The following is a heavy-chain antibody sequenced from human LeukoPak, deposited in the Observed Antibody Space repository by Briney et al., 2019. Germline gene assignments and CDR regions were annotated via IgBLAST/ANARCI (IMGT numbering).Heavy chain of an antibody. Sequence: PSETLSLTCAVYGGSFSGYYWSWIRQPPGKGLEWIGEINHSGSTNYNPSFKSRVTISVDTSKNQFSLKLSSVTAADTAVYYCARSRRYCSSTSCYSIDYWGQGTLVTVSS. CDR3: ARSRRYCSSTSCYSIDY. CDR1: GGSFSGYY. J-gene: IGHJ4*02. V-gene: IGHV4-34*01. CDR2: INHSGST. D-gene: IGHD2-2*01.